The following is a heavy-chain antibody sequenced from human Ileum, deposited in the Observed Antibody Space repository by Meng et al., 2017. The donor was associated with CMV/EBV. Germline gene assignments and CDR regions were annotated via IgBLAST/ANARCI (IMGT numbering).Heavy chain of an antibody. CDR1: GDTLSSYG. CDR2: ISGYNGNI. CDR3: ARDKVEYGTVHYHFGMEV. J-gene: IGHJ6*02. D-gene: IGHD4-17*01. V-gene: IGHV1-18*01. Sequence: ASVKVSCKASGDTLSSYGFSWVRQAPGQGLEWMGWISGYNGNIKYPQNVQGRITMTTDTSTSTVYMELRSLRSDDTAVYYCARDKVEYGTVHYHFGMEVWGQGTTVTVSS.